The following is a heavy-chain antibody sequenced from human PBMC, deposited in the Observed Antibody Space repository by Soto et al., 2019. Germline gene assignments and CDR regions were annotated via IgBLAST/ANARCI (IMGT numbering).Heavy chain of an antibody. V-gene: IGHV3-33*01. CDR1: GFTFSKYV. CDR3: ARESYVEYVNDH. Sequence: QVQLVESGGGVVQPGRSLRLSCAASGFTFSKYVMHWVRQVPGKGLEWVAVLWSDGSNQRYADSVKGRFTISRDNSKNTLYLQMNSLRAEDTAMYYCARESYVEYVNDHWGQGTLVTVSS. D-gene: IGHD3-16*01. J-gene: IGHJ4*02. CDR2: LWSDGSNQ.